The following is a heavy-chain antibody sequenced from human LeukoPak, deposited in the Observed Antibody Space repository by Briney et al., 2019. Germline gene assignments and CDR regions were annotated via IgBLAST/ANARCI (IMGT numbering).Heavy chain of an antibody. CDR3: ARDSRRWLVFGWFDP. CDR1: GGSISSSNW. J-gene: IGHJ5*02. D-gene: IGHD6-19*01. Sequence: PSETLSLTCAVSGGSISSSNWWSWVRQPPGKGLEWIGEIYHSGSTNYNPSLKSRVTISVDKSKNQFSLKLSSVTAADTAVYYCARDSRRWLVFGWFDPWGQGTLVTVSS. CDR2: IYHSGST. V-gene: IGHV4-4*02.